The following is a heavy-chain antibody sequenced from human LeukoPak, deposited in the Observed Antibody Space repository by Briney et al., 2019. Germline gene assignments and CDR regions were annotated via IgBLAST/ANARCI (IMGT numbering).Heavy chain of an antibody. CDR3: ARYYGEPSFDY. CDR2: IHQHGSKE. Sequence: GGSLRLSCTASGVNFRAYWMGWVRQAPGKGLEWVANIHQHGSKENYLDSVKGRFTISRDNAKRSIYLQMNSLRAEDTAVYYCARYYGEPSFDYWGQGTLVTVSS. CDR1: GVNFRAYW. D-gene: IGHD4-17*01. J-gene: IGHJ4*02. V-gene: IGHV3-7*01.